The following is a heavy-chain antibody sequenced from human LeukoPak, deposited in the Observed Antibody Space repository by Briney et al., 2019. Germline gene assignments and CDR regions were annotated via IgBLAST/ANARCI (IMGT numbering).Heavy chain of an antibody. CDR3: ARVPVTYYYDSSGSAPDY. CDR2: ISCSGSTI. CDR1: GFTFSDYY. J-gene: IGHJ4*02. Sequence: GGSLRLSCAASGFTFSDYYMSWIRQAPGKGLEWVSYISCSGSTIYYADSVKGRFTISRDNAKNSLYLQMNSLRAEDTAVYYCARVPVTYYYDSSGSAPDYWGQGTLVTVSS. V-gene: IGHV3-11*01. D-gene: IGHD3-22*01.